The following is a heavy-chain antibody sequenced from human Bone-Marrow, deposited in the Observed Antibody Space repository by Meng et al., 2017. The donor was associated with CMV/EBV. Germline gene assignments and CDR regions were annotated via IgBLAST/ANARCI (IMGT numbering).Heavy chain of an antibody. Sequence: GGSLRLSCAASGFTFDDYGMSWVRQAPGKGLEWVSSISSSSSYIYYADSVKGRFTISRDNAKNSLYLQMNSLRAEDTAVYYCVLVNGPSYYYYGMDVWGQGTTVTVSS. CDR1: GFTFDDYG. CDR2: ISSSSSYI. CDR3: VLVNGPSYYYYGMDV. J-gene: IGHJ6*02. D-gene: IGHD2-8*01. V-gene: IGHV3-21*01.